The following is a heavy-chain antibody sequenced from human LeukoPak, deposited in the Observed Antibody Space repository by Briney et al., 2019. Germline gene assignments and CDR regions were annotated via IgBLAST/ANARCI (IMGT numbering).Heavy chain of an antibody. V-gene: IGHV4-59*08. CDR2: IYYSGST. CDR1: GGSISSYY. D-gene: IGHD1-26*01. CDR3: ARQEGGIVGPY. J-gene: IGHJ4*02. Sequence: SETLSLTCTVSGGSISSYYRSWIRQPPGKGLEWIGYIYYSGSTNYNPSLKSRVTMSVDTSKNQFSLKLNSVTAADTAVYYCARQEGGIVGPYWGQGTLVTVPS.